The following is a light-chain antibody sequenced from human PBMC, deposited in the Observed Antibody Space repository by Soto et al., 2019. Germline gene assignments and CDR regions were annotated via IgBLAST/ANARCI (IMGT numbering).Light chain of an antibody. J-gene: IGKJ5*01. CDR2: DAS. Sequence: EIVLTQSPATLSLYPGEHATLSCRASQSISNFLAWYQQNPGQAPRLLIFDASTRATGIPARFSGSGSGADFTLTISSLEPEDFAIYYCQQRSNWITFGQGTRLEIK. V-gene: IGKV3-11*01. CDR1: QSISNF. CDR3: QQRSNWIT.